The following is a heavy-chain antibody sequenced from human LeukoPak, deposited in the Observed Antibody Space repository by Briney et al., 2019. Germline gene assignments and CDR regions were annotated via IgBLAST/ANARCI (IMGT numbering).Heavy chain of an antibody. CDR3: ARDYFPYSSSLHGWFDP. D-gene: IGHD6-13*01. Sequence: ASVKVSCKASGYTFTSYYMHWVRQAPGQGLEWMGVINPSGGSTSYAQKFQGRVTMTRDMSTSTVYMELSSLRSEDTAVYYCARDYFPYSSSLHGWFDPWGQGTLVTVSS. V-gene: IGHV1-46*01. CDR2: INPSGGST. J-gene: IGHJ5*02. CDR1: GYTFTSYY.